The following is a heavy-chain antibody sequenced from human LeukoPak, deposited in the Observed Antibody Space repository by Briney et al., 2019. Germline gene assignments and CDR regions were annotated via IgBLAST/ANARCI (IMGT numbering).Heavy chain of an antibody. J-gene: IGHJ6*03. CDR1: GGTFSSYT. CDR3: ARLYQGNPYSSSYAGYYYYMDV. V-gene: IGHV1-69*02. D-gene: IGHD6-6*01. Sequence: GASVKVSCKASGGTFSSYTISWVRQAPGQGLEWMGRIIPILGIANYAQKFQGRVTITADKATSTAYMELSSLRSEDTAVYYCARLYQGNPYSSSYAGYYYYMDVWGKGTTVTVSS. CDR2: IIPILGIA.